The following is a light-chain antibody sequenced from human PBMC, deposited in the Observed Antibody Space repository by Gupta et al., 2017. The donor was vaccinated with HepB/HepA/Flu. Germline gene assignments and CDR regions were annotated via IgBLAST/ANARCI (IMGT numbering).Light chain of an antibody. CDR2: DAS. Sequence: EIVLTQSPATLSLSTGERATLSCRASQTVSSYLAWYQQKPGKAPRLLIYDASNRASGLPARFSGSGSGTDSTLTISSLEPEDFAVYYCQQRSNWPPITFGQGTRLEIK. J-gene: IGKJ5*01. CDR3: QQRSNWPPIT. CDR1: QTVSSY. V-gene: IGKV3-11*01.